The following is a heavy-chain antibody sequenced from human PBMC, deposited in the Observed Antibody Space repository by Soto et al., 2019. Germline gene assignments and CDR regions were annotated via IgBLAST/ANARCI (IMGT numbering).Heavy chain of an antibody. CDR1: GFTFSSYG. J-gene: IGHJ6*02. CDR2: ISYDGSNK. V-gene: IGHV3-30*18. Sequence: QVQLVESGGGVVQPGRSLRLSCAASGFTFSSYGMHWVRQAPGKGLEWVAVISYDGSNKYYADSVKGRFTISRDNSKNTLYLQMNSLRAEDTAVYYCAKDRPYSRGDYYGMDVWGQGTTVTVSS. CDR3: AKDRPYSRGDYYGMDV. D-gene: IGHD3-22*01.